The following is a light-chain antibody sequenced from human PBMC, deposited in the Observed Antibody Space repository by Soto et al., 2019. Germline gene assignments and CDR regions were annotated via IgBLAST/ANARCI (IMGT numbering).Light chain of an antibody. CDR3: QVWDGSSDVV. V-gene: IGLV3-21*02. J-gene: IGLJ1*01. CDR1: NIGSKS. Sequence: SYVLTQPPSVSVAPGQTANITCGGDNIGSKSVHWYQQRPGQAPVLVIYYDDDRPSGIPERFSGSNSGNTATLTISRVEAGDEADYYCQVWDGSSDVVFGTATKLTVL. CDR2: YDD.